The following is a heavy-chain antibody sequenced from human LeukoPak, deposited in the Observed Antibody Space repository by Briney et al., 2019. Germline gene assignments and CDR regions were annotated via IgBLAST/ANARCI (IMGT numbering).Heavy chain of an antibody. CDR3: ARDGYYYDSSGYLESPGYMDV. CDR2: IYYSGST. V-gene: IGHV4-59*01. D-gene: IGHD3-22*01. Sequence: SETLSLTCIVSGGSISSYYWSWIRQPPGKGLEWIGYIYYSGSTNYNPSLKSRVTISVDTSKNQFSLKLSSVTAADTAVYYCARDGYYYDSSGYLESPGYMDVWGKGTTVTVSS. J-gene: IGHJ6*03. CDR1: GGSISSYY.